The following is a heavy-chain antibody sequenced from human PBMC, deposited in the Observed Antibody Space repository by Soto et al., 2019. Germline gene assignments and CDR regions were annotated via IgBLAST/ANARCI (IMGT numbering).Heavy chain of an antibody. CDR2: ISGYNGNT. J-gene: IGHJ6*02. D-gene: IGHD3-22*01. CDR1: GYIFTGYH. CDR3: ARDREYYYDSSGNYYYHYGMDV. V-gene: IGHV1-18*04. Sequence: ASVKVSCKASGYIFTGYHIHWVRQAPGQGLEWMGWISGYNGNTKYAQKFQGRVTMTTDTPTNTAYMDLRSLRSDDTAVYYCARDREYYYDSSGNYYYHYGMDVWGQGTTVTVSS.